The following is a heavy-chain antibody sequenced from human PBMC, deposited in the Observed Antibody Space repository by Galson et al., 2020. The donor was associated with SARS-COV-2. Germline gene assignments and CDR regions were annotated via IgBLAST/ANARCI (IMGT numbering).Heavy chain of an antibody. J-gene: IGHJ6*03. CDR1: GGSISTSSDY. CDR3: ARRKYYNYYMDV. Sequence: SETLSLTCTVSGGSISTSSDYWGWIRQPPGKGLEWIGTTSYTGSTYYNPSLKSRVFISVDTSKNHFSLTLSSVTAADTGVYYCARRKYYNYYMDVGGKGATVTIAS. V-gene: IGHV4-39*02. CDR2: TSYTGST.